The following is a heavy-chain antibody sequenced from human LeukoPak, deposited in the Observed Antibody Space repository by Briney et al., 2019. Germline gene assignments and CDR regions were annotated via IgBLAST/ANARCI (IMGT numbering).Heavy chain of an antibody. CDR2: IYHSGST. Sequence: SETLSLTCTVSGGSISSGGYYWSWIRQPPGKGLEWIGYIYHSGSTYYNPSLKSRVTISVDRSKNQFSLKLSSVTAADTAVYYCARLEGTSKRTRYLELRHEYFQHWGQGTLVTVSS. D-gene: IGHD1-7*01. CDR1: GGSISSGGYY. CDR3: ARLEGTSKRTRYLELRHEYFQH. J-gene: IGHJ1*01. V-gene: IGHV4-30-2*01.